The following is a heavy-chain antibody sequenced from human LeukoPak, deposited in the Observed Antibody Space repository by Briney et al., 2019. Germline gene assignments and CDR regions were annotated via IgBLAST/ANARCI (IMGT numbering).Heavy chain of an antibody. CDR1: GFTFSSYS. CDR2: ISSSSSYI. Sequence: GGSLRLSCAASGFTFSSYSMNWVRQAPGKGLEWVSSISSSSSYIYYADSVKGRFTISRDNAKNSLYLQMNSLGAEDTAVYYCARGEYYYGSGSGRYFDYWGQGTLVTVSS. J-gene: IGHJ4*02. D-gene: IGHD3-10*01. V-gene: IGHV3-21*01. CDR3: ARGEYYYGSGSGRYFDY.